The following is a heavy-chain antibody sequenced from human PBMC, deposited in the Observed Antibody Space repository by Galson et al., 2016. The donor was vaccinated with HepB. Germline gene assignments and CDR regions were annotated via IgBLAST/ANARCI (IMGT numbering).Heavy chain of an antibody. J-gene: IGHJ4*02. V-gene: IGHV5-10-1*01. Sequence: QSGAEVKKPGESLRISCEASGSTFTTYWITWVRQMPGRGLEWMGRIDPGGSYAKYSPSFQGHVTISADKSSSTAYLQWSSLKASDTAIYYCARQSLSGGRTTNDYWGQGTLVTVSS. CDR1: GSTFTTYW. CDR2: IDPGGSYA. CDR3: ARQSLSGGRTTNDY. D-gene: IGHD2-15*01.